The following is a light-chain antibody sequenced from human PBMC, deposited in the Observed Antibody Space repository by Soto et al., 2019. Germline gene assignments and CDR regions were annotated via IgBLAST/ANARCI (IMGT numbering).Light chain of an antibody. CDR3: TSYAGSLPVV. V-gene: IGLV2-8*01. J-gene: IGLJ2*01. CDR2: EVS. Sequence: QSVLTQPPSASGSPGQSVPISCTVTSSDVGGYNYVSWYQHHPGKAPRLLVYEVSKRPSGVPDRFSGSKSGNTASLTVSGLQTEDEADYYCTSYAGSLPVVFGGGTK. CDR1: SSDVGGYNY.